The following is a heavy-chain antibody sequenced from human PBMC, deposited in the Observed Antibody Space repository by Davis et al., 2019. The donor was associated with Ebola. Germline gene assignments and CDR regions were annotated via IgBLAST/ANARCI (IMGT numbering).Heavy chain of an antibody. D-gene: IGHD3-3*01. CDR1: GFIFSYYC. J-gene: IGHJ4*02. CDR3: ARSLNAGGVETYYFHY. V-gene: IGHV3-7*01. CDR2: IKQDGSDT. Sequence: GESLKIPCAASGFIFSYYCMSWVRQAPGRGLKWVAKIKQDGSDTYYLASVKGRFTISRDNAKNSLYLQMNSLRAEDTAVYYCARSLNAGGVETYYFHYWGQGTLVTVSS.